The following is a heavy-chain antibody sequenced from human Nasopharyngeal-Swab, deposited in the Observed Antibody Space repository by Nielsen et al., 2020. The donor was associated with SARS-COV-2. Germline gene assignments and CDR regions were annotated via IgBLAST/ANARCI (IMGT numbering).Heavy chain of an antibody. D-gene: IGHD6-13*01. CDR2: IYPGDSDI. CDR3: ARLHTVVEDVAASGNFDF. V-gene: IGHV5-51*01. J-gene: IGHJ4*02. CDR1: GYSFSNYY. Sequence: GESLKISCKGSGYSFSNYYIAWVRQMPGKGLEWMGTIYPGDSDIRYSPSFQGQVAVSADKSINTAYLRWSTLKASDTATYYCARLHTVVEDVAASGNFDFWGQGTLVTVSS.